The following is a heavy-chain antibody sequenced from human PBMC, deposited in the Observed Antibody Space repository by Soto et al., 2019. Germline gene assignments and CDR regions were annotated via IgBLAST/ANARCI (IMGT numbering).Heavy chain of an antibody. V-gene: IGHV1-69*01. Sequence: QVQLVQYGDEVKKPGSSVKVSCKASGGTFSSYAISWVRQAPGQGLEWMGGIIPISGTANYAQKFQGRVTITADESTSTVSMELSSLRSEDTAVYFCARSQGSSTSLEIYYYYYYGMDVWGQGTTVTVSS. CDR2: IIPISGTA. CDR3: ARSQGSSTSLEIYYYYYYGMDV. J-gene: IGHJ6*02. D-gene: IGHD2-2*01. CDR1: GGTFSSYA.